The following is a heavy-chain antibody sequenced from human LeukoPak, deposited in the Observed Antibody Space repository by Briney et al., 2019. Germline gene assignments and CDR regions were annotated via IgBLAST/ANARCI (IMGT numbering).Heavy chain of an antibody. D-gene: IGHD3-16*01. CDR3: ARDLRGMIDY. J-gene: IGHJ4*02. CDR1: GVSISSYY. V-gene: IGHV4-4*07. Sequence: ASETLSLTCTGSGVSISSYYWSWLRQPAGKGLEWIGRIYTSGSTNYNPSLKSRVTMSVDTSKNQFSLKLSSVTAADTAVYYCARDLRGMIDYWGQGTLVTVSS. CDR2: IYTSGST.